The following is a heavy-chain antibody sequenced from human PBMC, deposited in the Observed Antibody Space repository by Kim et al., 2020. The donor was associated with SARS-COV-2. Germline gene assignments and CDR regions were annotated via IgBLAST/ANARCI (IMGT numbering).Heavy chain of an antibody. CDR2: IYSGGST. D-gene: IGHD4-17*01. V-gene: IGHV3-53*01. CDR3: ARDRDYGDYYFDY. J-gene: IGHJ4*02. CDR1: GFTVSSYY. Sequence: GGSLRLSCAASGFTVSSYYMSWVRQAPGKGLEWVSVIYSGGSTYYADSVKGRFTISRDTSKNTLYLQMNSLRAEDTAVYYCARDRDYGDYYFDYWGQGTLVTVSS.